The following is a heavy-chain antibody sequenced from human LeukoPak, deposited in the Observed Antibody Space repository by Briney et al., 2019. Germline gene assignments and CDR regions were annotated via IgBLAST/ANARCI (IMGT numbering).Heavy chain of an antibody. Sequence: ASVKVSCKASGYTFTSNYIHWVRQAPGQGLEWMGMIYPRDGSTSYAQKFQGRVTVTRDTSTSAVHMELSGLRSEDTAVYYCAGDQEGFDYWGQGTLVTVSS. CDR1: GYTFTSNY. V-gene: IGHV1-46*01. CDR2: IYPRDGST. J-gene: IGHJ4*02. CDR3: AGDQEGFDY.